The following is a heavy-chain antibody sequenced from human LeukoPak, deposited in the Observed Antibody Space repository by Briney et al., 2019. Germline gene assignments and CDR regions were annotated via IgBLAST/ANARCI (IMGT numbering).Heavy chain of an antibody. J-gene: IGHJ4*02. D-gene: IGHD4-17*01. CDR2: IRTGGDST. CDR3: AKALLGGYGDGLDY. V-gene: IGHV3-23*01. Sequence: TGGSLRLSCAASGFTFSSYAMSWVRRAPGRGMEWVSSIRTGGDSTYYADSVKGRFTISRDNFKNTLYLQMNSLRADDTALYYCAKALLGGYGDGLDYWGQGTLVTVSS. CDR1: GFTFSSYA.